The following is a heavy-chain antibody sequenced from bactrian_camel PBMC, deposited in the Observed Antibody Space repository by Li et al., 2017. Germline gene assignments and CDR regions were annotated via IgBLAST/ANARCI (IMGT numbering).Heavy chain of an antibody. J-gene: IGHJ4*01. V-gene: IGHV3-3*01. D-gene: IGHD6*01. CDR3: EADQLYGTCRDVLDFPA. CDR2: LWIGGATT. Sequence: QVQLVESGGGSVQAGGSLRLSCVASGYTYSYCMGWFRQAPGKDREGVAVLWIGGATTSYADSVKGRFIITRDKAKDLVYLQMNGLQPEDTGIYYCEADQLYGTCRDVLDFPARGQGTQVTVSS. CDR1: GYTYSYC.